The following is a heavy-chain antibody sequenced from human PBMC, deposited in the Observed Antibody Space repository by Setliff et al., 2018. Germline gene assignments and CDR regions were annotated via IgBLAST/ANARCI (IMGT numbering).Heavy chain of an antibody. CDR2: INHSGST. J-gene: IGHJ6*02. CDR3: ARVSQLVVLSLYYYYGMDV. CDR1: GGSFSGYY. D-gene: IGHD6-6*01. V-gene: IGHV4-34*01. Sequence: PLETLSLTCAVYGGSFSGYYWSWIRQPPGKGLEWIGEINHSGSTNYNPSLKSRVTISVDTSKNQFSLKLSSVTAADTAVYYCARVSQLVVLSLYYYYGMDVWGQGTTVTVSS.